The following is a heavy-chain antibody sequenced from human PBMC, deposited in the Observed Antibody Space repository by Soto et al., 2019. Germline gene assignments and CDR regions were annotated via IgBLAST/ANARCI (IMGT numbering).Heavy chain of an antibody. CDR1: GVSISSDF. Sequence: KPSETLSLTCTVSGVSISSDFWTWIRQPAGKGLEWIGHIYTSGTNYNPSLKSRVTMSLDTSKNQFSLRLNSVTAADTAMYYCARQRGDVAAAGTEDYCYHRELEVGGQGTTDTVSS. J-gene: IGHJ6*01. V-gene: IGHV4-4*07. D-gene: IGHD6-13*01. CDR2: IYTSGT. CDR3: ARQRGDVAAAGTEDYCYHRELEV.